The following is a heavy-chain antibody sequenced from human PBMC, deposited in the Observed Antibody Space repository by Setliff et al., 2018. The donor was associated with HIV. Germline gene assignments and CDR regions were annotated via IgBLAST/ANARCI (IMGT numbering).Heavy chain of an antibody. CDR2: THASGTT. CDR3: ARQTATGTSATFDS. CDR1: GGSISGDF. V-gene: IGHV4-4*07. Sequence: SETLSLTCNVSGGSISGDFWTWIRQPAGEGLEWIGRTHASGTTQCEPSLKNRCSMSIDTSKNQFSLKLSSVTAADTAVYYCARQTATGTSATFDSWGQGSLVTVSS. D-gene: IGHD2-21*02. J-gene: IGHJ4*02.